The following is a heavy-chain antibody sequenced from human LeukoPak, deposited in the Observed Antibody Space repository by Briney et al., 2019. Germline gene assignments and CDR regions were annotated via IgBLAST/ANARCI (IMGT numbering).Heavy chain of an antibody. D-gene: IGHD3-10*01. CDR2: IKKDGSEK. V-gene: IGHV3-7*03. Sequence: GGSLRLSCAASGFTFSSYWMSWVRQAPGKGLEWVANIKKDGSEKYYVDSVKGRFTISRDNAKNSLYLQMNSLRAEDTALYHCARESGVYYGSGFDYWGQGTLVTVSS. CDR3: ARESGVYYGSGFDY. CDR1: GFTFSSYW. J-gene: IGHJ4*02.